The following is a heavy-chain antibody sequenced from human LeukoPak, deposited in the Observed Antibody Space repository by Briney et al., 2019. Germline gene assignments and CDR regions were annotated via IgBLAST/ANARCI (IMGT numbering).Heavy chain of an antibody. CDR3: ATIVPNVVATLITDY. CDR1: GFSVSNSY. D-gene: IGHD5-12*01. Sequence: GGSLRLSCAASGFSVSNSYMSWVRQAPGKGLEWVSVIYNDGRTYYADSVRGRFTISRDNSENTVYLQMNSLRDDDAAVYYCATIVPNVVATLITDYWGQGTLVTVSS. CDR2: IYNDGRT. J-gene: IGHJ4*02. V-gene: IGHV3-53*01.